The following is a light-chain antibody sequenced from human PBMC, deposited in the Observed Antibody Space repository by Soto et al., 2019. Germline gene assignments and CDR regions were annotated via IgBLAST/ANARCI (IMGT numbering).Light chain of an antibody. Sequence: QSVLTQPASVSGSPGQSIAISCTGTSGDSGGYNYVSWYQQHPGRAPKLMIYDVSNRPSGVSTRFSGSKSDNTASLTISGLQPEYFDDYACIYYTTSRIYVFGTGSKVTVL. CDR2: DVS. V-gene: IGLV2-14*03. J-gene: IGLJ1*01. CDR3: IYYTTSRIYV. CDR1: SGDSGGYNY.